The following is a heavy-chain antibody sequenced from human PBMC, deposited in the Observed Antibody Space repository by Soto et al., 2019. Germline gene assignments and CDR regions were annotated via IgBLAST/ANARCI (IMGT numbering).Heavy chain of an antibody. CDR2: IYTSGST. CDR3: ARDLSCCCWYYYSYGMDG. V-gene: IGHV4-4*07. CDR1: GGSISSYY. Sequence: PETLSLTCTVSGGSISSYYWSWIRQPAGKGLEWIGRIYTSGSTNYNPSLKSRVTMSVDTSKNQFSLKLRSVTAAATAVNDCARDLSCCCWYYYSYGMDGWGQRTTVTVSS. D-gene: IGHD2-15*01. J-gene: IGHJ6*02.